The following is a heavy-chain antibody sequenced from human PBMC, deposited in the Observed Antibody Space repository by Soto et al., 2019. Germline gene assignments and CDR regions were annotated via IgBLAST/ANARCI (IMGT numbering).Heavy chain of an antibody. D-gene: IGHD1-26*01. CDR2: TSHTGST. J-gene: IGHJ5*02. CDR3: ARGPSLSGSYYWFDP. CDR1: GVSVTSYH. Sequence: SETLSLTCSVSGVSVTSYHWSWIRQFPGKGLEWIAYTSHTGSTYYNPSLKSRVTISVDTSKNQFSLKLSSVTAADTAVYYCARGPSLSGSYYWFDPWGQGTLVTVSS. V-gene: IGHV4-59*06.